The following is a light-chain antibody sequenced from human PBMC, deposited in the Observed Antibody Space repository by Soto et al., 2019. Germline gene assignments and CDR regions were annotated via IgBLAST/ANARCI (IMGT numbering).Light chain of an antibody. Sequence: DVVMTQSPLSLPVTLGQPASISCRSSQSLVHSDGNTYLNWYHQRPGQSPRRLIYKVSNWDAGVPDRFSCSGSGTDFTRKISRVEAEDVGVYYCMQGTHWPYTFGQGTKLEIK. V-gene: IGKV2-30*02. J-gene: IGKJ2*01. CDR1: QSLVHSDGNTY. CDR3: MQGTHWPYT. CDR2: KVS.